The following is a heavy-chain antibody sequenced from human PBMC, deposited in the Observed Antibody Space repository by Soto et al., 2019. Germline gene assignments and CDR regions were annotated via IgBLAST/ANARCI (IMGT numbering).Heavy chain of an antibody. J-gene: IGHJ4*02. CDR1: GFSLSTTGMR. Sequence: SGPTLVNPTQTLTLTCTFSGFSLSTTGMRVSWFRQPPGKALEWLVHIDWEDDKFYSTSLETRLTISKDTSKNQVVLTMTNMEPVDTATYFCARHRAYPYHFDYWGQGALVTVYS. CDR2: IDWEDDK. CDR3: ARHRAYPYHFDY. V-gene: IGHV2-70*04. D-gene: IGHD3-10*01.